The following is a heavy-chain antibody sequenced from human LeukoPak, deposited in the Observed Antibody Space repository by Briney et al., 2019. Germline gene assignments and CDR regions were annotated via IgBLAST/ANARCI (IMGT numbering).Heavy chain of an antibody. Sequence: PSETLSLTCTVSGGSISSITYYWGWIRQPPGKGLEWVGHMYYRGNTFYNPSLKSRVTISVDTSKNQFSLKLSSVTAADTAVYYCARHRRDCSGGSCYSYYYYMDVWGKGTTVTISS. CDR2: MYYRGNT. D-gene: IGHD2-15*01. V-gene: IGHV4-39*01. CDR1: GGSISSITYY. CDR3: ARHRRDCSGGSCYSYYYYMDV. J-gene: IGHJ6*03.